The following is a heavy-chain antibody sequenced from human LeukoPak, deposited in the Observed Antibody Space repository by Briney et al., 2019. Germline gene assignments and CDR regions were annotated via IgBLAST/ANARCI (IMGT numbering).Heavy chain of an antibody. J-gene: IGHJ6*02. CDR3: ARASIVVVPAATVNYYGMDV. CDR2: IIPIFGTA. Sequence: SVKVSCNASGGTFISYAISWVRQDPGQGLVWMGGIIPIFGTANYAQKFQGRVTITADESTSTAYMELSSLRSEDTAVYYCARASIVVVPAATVNYYGMDVWGQGTTVTVSS. CDR1: GGTFISYA. V-gene: IGHV1-69*13. D-gene: IGHD2-2*01.